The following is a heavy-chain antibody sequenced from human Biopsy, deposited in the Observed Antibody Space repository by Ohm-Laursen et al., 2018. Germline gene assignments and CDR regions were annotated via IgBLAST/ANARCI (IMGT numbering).Heavy chain of an antibody. CDR2: INTENGNT. CDR1: GYTFTSYG. Sequence: SVKVSCKASGYTFTSYGISWVRQAPGQGLEWMGWINTENGNTIYAQNLQGRVTMTADTSTSTAYMEVTSLRSDDTAVYYCARAKLEPAYYYYGMDVWGQGTTVTVSS. CDR3: ARAKLEPAYYYYGMDV. J-gene: IGHJ6*02. D-gene: IGHD1-1*01. V-gene: IGHV1-18*01.